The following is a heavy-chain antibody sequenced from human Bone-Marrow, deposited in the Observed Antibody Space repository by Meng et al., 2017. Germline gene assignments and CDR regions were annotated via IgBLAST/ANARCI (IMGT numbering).Heavy chain of an antibody. CDR3: ARGRGTMPYWYFDL. CDR2: INHSGGT. D-gene: IGHD2-2*01. V-gene: IGHV4-34*01. J-gene: IGHJ2*01. Sequence: VQVQQWGRGLLKPSGTLSLTCAVYGGSFSGYYWSWIRQPPGKGLEWIGEINHSGGTNYNPSLKSRVTISVDTSKNQFSLKLSSVTAADTAVYYCARGRGTMPYWYFDLWGRGTLVTVSS. CDR1: GGSFSGYY.